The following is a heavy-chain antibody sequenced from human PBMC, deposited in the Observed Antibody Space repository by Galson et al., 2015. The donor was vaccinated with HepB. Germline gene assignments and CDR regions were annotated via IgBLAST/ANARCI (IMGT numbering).Heavy chain of an antibody. CDR1: GDSVSSNSAA. D-gene: IGHD6-13*01. Sequence: CAISGDSVSSNSAAWNWIRQSPSRGLEWLGRTYYRSKWYNDYAVSVKSRITINPDTSKNQFSLQLNSVTPEDTAVYYCAKTRSSSWYFTAANAFDIWGQGTMVTVSS. J-gene: IGHJ3*02. CDR3: AKTRSSSWYFTAANAFDI. CDR2: TYYRSKWYN. V-gene: IGHV6-1*01.